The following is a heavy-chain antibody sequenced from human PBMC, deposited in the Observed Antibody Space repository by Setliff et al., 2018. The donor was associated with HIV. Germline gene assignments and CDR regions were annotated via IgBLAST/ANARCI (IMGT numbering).Heavy chain of an antibody. Sequence: KPSETLSLTCTVSGYSISSGYCWGWIRQPPGKGLEWIGSIYHSGSTYYNPSLKSRVTISVDTSKNQFSLKLSSVTAADTAVYYCAGSGGYYDSSGKMRDYWGQGTLVTVSS. CDR3: AGSGGYYDSSGKMRDY. V-gene: IGHV4-38-2*02. J-gene: IGHJ4*02. CDR1: GYSISSGYC. CDR2: IYHSGST. D-gene: IGHD3-22*01.